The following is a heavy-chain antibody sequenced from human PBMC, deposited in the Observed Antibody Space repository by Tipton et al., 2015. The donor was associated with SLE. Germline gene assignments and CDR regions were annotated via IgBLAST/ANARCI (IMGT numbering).Heavy chain of an antibody. CDR2: ISWNSGSI. CDR3: AKGGGRIAAAGPPFDY. J-gene: IGHJ4*02. CDR1: GFTFSSYG. Sequence: LRLSCAASGFTFSSYGMHWVRQAPGKGLEWVSGISWNSGSIGYADSVKGRFTISRDNAKNSLYLQMNSLRAEDTALYYCAKGGGRIAAAGPPFDYWGQGTLVTVSS. V-gene: IGHV3-9*01. D-gene: IGHD6-13*01.